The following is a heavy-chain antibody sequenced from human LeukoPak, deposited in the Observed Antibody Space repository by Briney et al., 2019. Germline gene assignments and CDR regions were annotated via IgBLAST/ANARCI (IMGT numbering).Heavy chain of an antibody. Sequence: GGSLRLSCAASGFTFSDYYMSWIRQAPGKGLEWVSYISSSGSTIYYADSVKGRFTISRDNAKNSLYLQMNSLRAEDTAVYYCARDRRYCSGGSCCYYGMDVWGQGTTVTVSS. J-gene: IGHJ6*02. CDR1: GFTFSDYY. CDR3: ARDRRYCSGGSCCYYGMDV. V-gene: IGHV3-11*01. D-gene: IGHD2-15*01. CDR2: ISSSGSTI.